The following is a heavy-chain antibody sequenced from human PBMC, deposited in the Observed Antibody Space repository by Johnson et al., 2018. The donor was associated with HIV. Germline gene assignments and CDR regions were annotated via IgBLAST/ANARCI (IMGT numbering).Heavy chain of an antibody. D-gene: IGHD2-2*01. J-gene: IGHJ3*02. CDR1: GFTVSSNY. Sequence: VQVVESGGGLVQPGGSLRLSCAASGFTVSSNYMSWVRQAPGKGLEWVSVIYSGGSTYYADSVKGRFTISRDNAKNSLYLQMNSLRAEDTALYYCAKGVVPAAMALDAFDIWGQGTMVNVSS. CDR3: AKGVVPAAMALDAFDI. CDR2: IYSGGST. V-gene: IGHV3-66*01.